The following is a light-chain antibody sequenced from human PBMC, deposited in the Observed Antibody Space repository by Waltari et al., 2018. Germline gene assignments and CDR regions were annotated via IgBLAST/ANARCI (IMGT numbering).Light chain of an antibody. CDR2: EVS. CDR3: SSYAGSNTLV. CDR1: SIAIGAFNY. J-gene: IGLJ2*01. Sequence: QAALTQPRSMSGSPGKSVTISCTGASIAIGAFNYVSSYQQLPDTAPNLIIYEVSKRPSGVSDRFSGSKSGNTASLTISGLQAEDEADYYCSSYAGSNTLVFGGGTRLTVL. V-gene: IGLV2-11*01.